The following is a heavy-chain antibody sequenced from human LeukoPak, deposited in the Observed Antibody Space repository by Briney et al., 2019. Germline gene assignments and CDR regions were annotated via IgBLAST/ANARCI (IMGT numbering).Heavy chain of an antibody. D-gene: IGHD1-26*01. J-gene: IGHJ6*03. CDR1: GYTFTGYY. Sequence: GASVKVSCKASGYTFTGYYMHWVRQAPGQGLEWMGRINPNSGGINYAQMFQGRVTMTRDTSISTAYMELSRLRSDDTAVYYCARGGSYPNYYYYYMDVWGKGTTVTGSS. CDR2: INPNSGGI. CDR3: ARGGSYPNYYYYYMDV. V-gene: IGHV1-2*06.